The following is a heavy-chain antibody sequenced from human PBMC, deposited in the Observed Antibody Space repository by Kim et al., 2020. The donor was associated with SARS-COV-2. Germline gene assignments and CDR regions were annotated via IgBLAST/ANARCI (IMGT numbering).Heavy chain of an antibody. V-gene: IGHV3-7*01. D-gene: IGHD6-19*01. CDR2: IKQDGSEK. CDR3: ARGIISGWYRGGYFDY. J-gene: IGHJ4*02. CDR1: GFTFSSYW. Sequence: GGSLRLSCAASGFTFSSYWMSWVRQAPGKGLEWVANIKQDGSEKYYVDSVKGRFTISRDNAKNSLYLQMNSLRAEDTAVYYCARGIISGWYRGGYFDYWGQGTLVTVSS.